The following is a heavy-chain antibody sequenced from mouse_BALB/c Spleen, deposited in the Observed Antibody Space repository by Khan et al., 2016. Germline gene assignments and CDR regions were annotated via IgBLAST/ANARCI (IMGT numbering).Heavy chain of an antibody. Sequence: QVRLQQSGAELARPGASVRLSCKASGYTSANYWMQWVKQRPGQGLEWIGSIYPGDGDTRYSQKFKDKATLTADHSSSPAYMHLRSVAAEDSAVYYGADALCVYWGQGTLVTVSA. CDR2: IYPGDGDT. D-gene: IGHD6-1*01. J-gene: IGHJ3*01. V-gene: IGHV1-87*01. CDR3: ADALCVY. CDR1: GYTSANYW.